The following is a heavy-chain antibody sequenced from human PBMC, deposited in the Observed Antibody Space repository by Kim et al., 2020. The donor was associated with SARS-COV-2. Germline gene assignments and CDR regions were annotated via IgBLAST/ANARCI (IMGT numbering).Heavy chain of an antibody. CDR2: INHSGTT. J-gene: IGHJ2*01. CDR1: GGSFSGYY. D-gene: IGHD2-2*01. CDR3: ARGRVLFCSSTSGYVKWRLGVWYVDL. Sequence: SETLSLTCAVYGGSFSGYYGSGIRPPPGKGLEWIGEINHSGTTNTNPALKSRATISVDTSKNQFSLKLSSVTAADTAVYYCARGRVLFCSSTSGYVKWRLGVWYVDLWGRGTLVTVSS. V-gene: IGHV4-34*04.